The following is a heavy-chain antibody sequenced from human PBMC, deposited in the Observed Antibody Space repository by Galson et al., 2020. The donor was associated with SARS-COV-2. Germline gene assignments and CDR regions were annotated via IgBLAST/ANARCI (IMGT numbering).Heavy chain of an antibody. Sequence: SGPTLVKPTQTLTLTCTFSGFSLSTGGVGVGWIRQPPGKALEWLAPIYWNDDKRYSPSLKSRLTITKDTSKNQVVLTMTNMDPVDTATYYCAHRPGRNWNYGWFDPWGQGTLVTVSS. V-gene: IGHV2-5*01. CDR2: IYWNDDK. D-gene: IGHD1-7*01. CDR1: GFSLSTGGVG. J-gene: IGHJ5*02. CDR3: AHRPGRNWNYGWFDP.